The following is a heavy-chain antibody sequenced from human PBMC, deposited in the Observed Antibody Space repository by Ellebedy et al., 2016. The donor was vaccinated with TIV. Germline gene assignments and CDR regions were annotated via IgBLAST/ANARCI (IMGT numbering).Heavy chain of an antibody. Sequence: ASVKVSXXASGYTFTSYDINWVRQAPGQGLEWMGWISAYNGNTNYAQKLQGRVTMTTDTSTSTAYMELRSLRSDDTAVYYCARERTYYYGSGSYYQDYWGQGTLVTVSS. CDR2: ISAYNGNT. CDR1: GYTFTSYD. J-gene: IGHJ4*02. V-gene: IGHV1-18*01. CDR3: ARERTYYYGSGSYYQDY. D-gene: IGHD3-10*01.